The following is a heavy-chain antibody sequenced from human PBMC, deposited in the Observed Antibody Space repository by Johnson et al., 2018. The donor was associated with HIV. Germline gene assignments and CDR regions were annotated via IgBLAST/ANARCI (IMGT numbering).Heavy chain of an antibody. CDR2: IKQDGSEK. CDR1: GFTFSSYW. V-gene: IGHV3-7*01. D-gene: IGHD1-26*01. J-gene: IGHJ3*02. Sequence: EQLVESGGGLVQPGGSLRLSCAASGFTFSSYWMSWVRQAPGKGLEWVANIKQDGSEKYYVASVKGRFTISRDNAKNTLYRQRNSLRAEDTAVDYCAKDLGNSGSYYRGDAVDSWGQGTMVTVSS. CDR3: AKDLGNSGSYYRGDAVDS.